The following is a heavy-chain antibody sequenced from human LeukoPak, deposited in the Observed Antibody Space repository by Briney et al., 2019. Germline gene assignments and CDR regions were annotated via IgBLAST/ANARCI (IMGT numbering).Heavy chain of an antibody. D-gene: IGHD4-17*01. V-gene: IGHV4-34*01. J-gene: IGHJ4*02. CDR2: INHSGST. CDR3: ARGAVTTYYFDY. Sequence: PSETLPLTCAVYGGSFSGYYWSWIRQPPGKGLEWIGEINHSGSTNYNPSLKSRVTISVDTSKNQFSLKLSSVTAADTAVYYCARGAVTTYYFDYWGQGTLVTVSS. CDR1: GGSFSGYY.